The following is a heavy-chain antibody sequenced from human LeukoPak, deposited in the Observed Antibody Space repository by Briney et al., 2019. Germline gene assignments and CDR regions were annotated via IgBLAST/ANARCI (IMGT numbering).Heavy chain of an antibody. Sequence: PGGSLRLSCAASGFTFSSYGMHWVRQAPGKGLEWVAVISYDGSNKYYADSVKCRFTISRDNSKNTLYLQMNSLRAEDTAVYYCAKDLSVGYSYDYYGMDVWGQGTTVTVSS. V-gene: IGHV3-30*18. CDR2: ISYDGSNK. J-gene: IGHJ6*02. D-gene: IGHD5-18*01. CDR3: AKDLSVGYSYDYYGMDV. CDR1: GFTFSSYG.